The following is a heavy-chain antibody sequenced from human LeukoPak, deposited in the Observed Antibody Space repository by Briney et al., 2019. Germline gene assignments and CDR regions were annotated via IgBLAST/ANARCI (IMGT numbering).Heavy chain of an antibody. CDR2: IIPIFGTA. J-gene: IGHJ3*02. Sequence: GASVKVSCKASGGTFSSYAISWVRQAPGQGLEWMGGIIPIFGTANYAQKFQGRVTITADESTSTAYMELSSLRSEDTAVYYCARGKWERRRDGAFDIWGQGTMVTVSS. D-gene: IGHD1-26*01. CDR3: ARGKWERRRDGAFDI. V-gene: IGHV1-69*13. CDR1: GGTFSSYA.